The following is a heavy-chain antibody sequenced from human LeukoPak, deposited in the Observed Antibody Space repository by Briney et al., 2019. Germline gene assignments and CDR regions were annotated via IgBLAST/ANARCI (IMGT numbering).Heavy chain of an antibody. D-gene: IGHD6-13*01. V-gene: IGHV4-39*01. CDR1: GGSISSSSYY. Sequence: PSETLSLTCTVSGGSISSSSYYWGWIRQPPGKGLEWIGSIYYSGSTYYNPSLKSRVTISVDTSKNQFSLKLGSVTAADTAVYYCARSEAAAGRSVPKYNWFDPWGQGTLVTVSS. CDR3: ARSEAAAGRSVPKYNWFDP. J-gene: IGHJ5*02. CDR2: IYYSGST.